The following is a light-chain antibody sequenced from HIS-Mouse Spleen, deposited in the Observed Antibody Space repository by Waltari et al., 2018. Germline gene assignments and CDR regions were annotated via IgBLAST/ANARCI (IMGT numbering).Light chain of an antibody. V-gene: IGLV2-23*03. CDR3: CSYAGSSTFVV. Sequence: QSALTQPASVSGSPGQSITISCTGTSSPVVRYKLVSWYQQHPGKAPKLMIYEGSKRPSGFSNRFSGSKSGNTASLTISGLQAEDEADYYCCSYAGSSTFVVFGGGTKLTVL. CDR2: EGS. J-gene: IGLJ2*01. CDR1: SSPVVRYKL.